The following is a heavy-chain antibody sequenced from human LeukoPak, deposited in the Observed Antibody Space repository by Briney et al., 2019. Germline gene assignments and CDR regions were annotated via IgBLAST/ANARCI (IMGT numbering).Heavy chain of an antibody. Sequence: GGSLRLSCAASGFTVSSNYMSWVRQAPGKGLEWVSVIYSGGSTYYADSVKGRFTISRDNSKNTLYLQMNSLRAEDTAVYYCARVNSERRNYYGMDAWGKGTTVTVSS. J-gene: IGHJ6*04. V-gene: IGHV3-53*01. CDR1: GFTVSSNY. D-gene: IGHD4-23*01. CDR3: ARVNSERRNYYGMDA. CDR2: IYSGGST.